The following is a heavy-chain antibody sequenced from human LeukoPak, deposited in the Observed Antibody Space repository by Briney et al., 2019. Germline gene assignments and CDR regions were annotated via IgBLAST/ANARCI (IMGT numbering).Heavy chain of an antibody. J-gene: IGHJ4*02. CDR3: ASRPFLSLEWLSPFDY. Sequence: SETLSLTCTVSGGSISSSSYYWGWIRQPPGKGLEWIGSIYYSGSTYYNPSLESRVTISVDTSKNQFSLKLSSVTAADTAVYYCASRPFLSLEWLSPFDYWGQGTLVTVSS. CDR1: GGSISSSSYY. V-gene: IGHV4-39*01. D-gene: IGHD3-3*01. CDR2: IYYSGST.